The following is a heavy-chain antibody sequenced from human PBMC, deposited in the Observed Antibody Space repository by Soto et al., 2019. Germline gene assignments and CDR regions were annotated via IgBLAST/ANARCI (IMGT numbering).Heavy chain of an antibody. D-gene: IGHD2-2*01. CDR3: ARSWALYPSSPSSYSPWFDT. Sequence: LRLSCAGSGFTFNSHEMTWVRQAPGKGLEWISSISSSGGSIYYADSVKGRFTVSRDNAKNSLYLQMNSLRAEDTAVYYCARSWALYPSSPSSYSPWFDTWGRGTLVTVSS. CDR2: ISSSGGSI. CDR1: GFTFNSHE. V-gene: IGHV3-48*03. J-gene: IGHJ5*02.